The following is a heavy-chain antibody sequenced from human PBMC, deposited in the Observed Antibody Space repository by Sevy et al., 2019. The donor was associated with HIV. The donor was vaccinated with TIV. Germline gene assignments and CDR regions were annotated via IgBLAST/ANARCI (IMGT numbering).Heavy chain of an antibody. CDR3: ARAGFAVAGPFDY. D-gene: IGHD6-19*01. J-gene: IGHJ4*02. Sequence: SQTLSLTCAISGDSVSSNTAAWNWIRQSPSRGLEWLGRTYYRSKWYNEYADSVKSRITFNADTSKSHFSLQLSSVTPEDTALYYCARAGFAVAGPFDYWGQGTQVTVSS. V-gene: IGHV6-1*01. CDR2: TYYRSKWYN. CDR1: GDSVSSNTAA.